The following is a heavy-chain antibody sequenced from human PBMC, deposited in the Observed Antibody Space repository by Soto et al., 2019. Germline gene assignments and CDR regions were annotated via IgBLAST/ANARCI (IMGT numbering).Heavy chain of an antibody. Sequence: RGALRLRCGASGFTLSRDRIHLVRQAPGKGLVWVSRINSDGSSTSYADSVKGRFTISRDNAKNTLYLQMNSLRAEDTAVYYCARVLRSAFDIWGQGTMVTVS. V-gene: IGHV3-74*01. J-gene: IGHJ3*02. CDR3: ARVLRSAFDI. D-gene: IGHD4-17*01. CDR2: INSDGSST. CDR1: GFTLSRDR.